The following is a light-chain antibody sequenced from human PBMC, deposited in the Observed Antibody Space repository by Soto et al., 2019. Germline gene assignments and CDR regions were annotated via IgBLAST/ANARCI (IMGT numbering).Light chain of an antibody. V-gene: IGLV1-44*01. CDR3: AAWDDSLNGYV. CDR1: SSNIGSNT. CDR2: SNN. J-gene: IGLJ1*01. Sequence: QSVLTQPPSASGTPGQRVTISCSGSSSNIGSNTVNWFQQLPGTAPKLLIYSNNQWPSGVPDRFSGSKSGTSASLAISGLQSEDEAYYYCAAWDDSLNGYVFGTGTKLTVL.